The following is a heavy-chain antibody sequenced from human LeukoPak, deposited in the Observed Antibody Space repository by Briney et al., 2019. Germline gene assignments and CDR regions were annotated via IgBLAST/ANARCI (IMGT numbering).Heavy chain of an antibody. CDR2: IYYSGST. J-gene: IGHJ5*02. CDR1: GGSISRSSYY. Sequence: SETLSLTCTVSGGSISRSSYYWGWIRQPPGKGLEWIGSIYYSGSTYYNPSLKSRLTMSVDTSKNQFSLKLSSVTAADTAVYYCARDGVNALDPWGQGTLVTVSS. V-gene: IGHV4-39*02. CDR3: ARDGVNALDP. D-gene: IGHD2-8*01.